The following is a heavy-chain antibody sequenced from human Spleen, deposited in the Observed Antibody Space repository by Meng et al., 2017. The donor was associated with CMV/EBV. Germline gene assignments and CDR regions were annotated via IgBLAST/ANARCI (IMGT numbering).Heavy chain of an antibody. CDR3: ARDKGWSSD. CDR1: GGSISSDY. CDR2: IYYSGST. V-gene: IGHV4-59*01. Sequence: LSLPCTVSGGSISSDYWSWIRQPPGKGLEWIAYIYYSGSTNYNPSLKSRVTISVDTSKNQFSLKLSSVTAADTAVYYCARDKGWSSDWGQGTLVTVSS. J-gene: IGHJ4*02. D-gene: IGHD1-26*01.